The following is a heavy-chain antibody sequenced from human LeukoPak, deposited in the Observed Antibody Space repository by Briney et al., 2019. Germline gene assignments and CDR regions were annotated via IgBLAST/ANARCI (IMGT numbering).Heavy chain of an antibody. CDR2: IIPIFGTA. J-gene: IGHJ3*02. V-gene: IGHV1-69*01. D-gene: IGHD3-22*01. CDR1: GGTFSSYA. CDR3: ARDRPSQTYYYDSSGYSTPRFFDI. Sequence: GSSVKVSCKASGGTFSSYAISWVRQAPGQGLEWMGGIIPIFGTANYAQKFQGRVTITADESTSTAYMELSSLRSEDTAVYYCARDRPSQTYYYDSSGYSTPRFFDIWGQGTMVTVSS.